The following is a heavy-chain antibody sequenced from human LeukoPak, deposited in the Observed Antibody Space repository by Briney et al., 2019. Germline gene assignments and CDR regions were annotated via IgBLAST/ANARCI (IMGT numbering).Heavy chain of an antibody. CDR2: ISYDGSNK. V-gene: IGHV3-30-3*01. CDR3: ARDYYDSNAFDI. D-gene: IGHD3-22*01. CDR1: GFTFSSYA. J-gene: IGHJ3*02. Sequence: GGTLRLSCTASGFTFSSYAMHWVRQAPGKGLEWVAVISYDGSNKYYADSVKGRFTISRDNSKNTLYLQMNSLRAEDTAVYYCARDYYDSNAFDIWGQGTMVTVSS.